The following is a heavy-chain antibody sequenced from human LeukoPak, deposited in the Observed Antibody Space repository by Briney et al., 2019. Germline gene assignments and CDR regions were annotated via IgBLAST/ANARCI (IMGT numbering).Heavy chain of an antibody. CDR2: IYYSGST. D-gene: IGHD2-2*02. CDR3: ARGRYCSSISCYTHWFDP. Sequence: PSETLSLTCTVSGGSISSSSYYWGWIRQPPGKGLEWIGSIYYSGSTYYNPSLKSRVTISVDTSKNQFSLKLSSVTAADTAVYYCARGRYCSSISCYTHWFDPWGQGTLVTVSS. V-gene: IGHV4-39*07. CDR1: GGSISSSSYY. J-gene: IGHJ5*02.